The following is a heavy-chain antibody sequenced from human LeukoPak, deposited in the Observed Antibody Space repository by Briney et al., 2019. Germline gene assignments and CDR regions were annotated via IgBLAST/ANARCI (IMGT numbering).Heavy chain of an antibody. D-gene: IGHD4-11*01. Sequence: GGSLRLSCAASGFLFDNYAINWVRQAPGKGLEWVSSISGGGGGKYYADSVKGRFIVSRDNFNNTVYLHMSSLRAEDTAVYFCAKDHSNYPYYFDYWGPGDLVTVSS. CDR1: GFLFDNYA. CDR3: AKDHSNYPYYFDY. J-gene: IGHJ4*02. V-gene: IGHV3-23*01. CDR2: ISGGGGGK.